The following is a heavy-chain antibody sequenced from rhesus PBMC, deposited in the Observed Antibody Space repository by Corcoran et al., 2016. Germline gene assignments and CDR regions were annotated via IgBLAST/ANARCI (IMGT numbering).Heavy chain of an antibody. V-gene: IGHV3-178*01. CDR2: ISNGGGST. Sequence: EVQLVESGGGLAKPGGSLRLSCAASGFIFSDYYMDWVRQAPGKGLEWVSRISNGGGSTWYADAVKGRFTIPRENAKNTLYLQMNSRRAEDTAVYYCARDLGGNLDYWGQGVLVTVSS. CDR1: GFIFSDYY. J-gene: IGHJ4*01. CDR3: ARDLGGNLDY. D-gene: IGHD4-35*01.